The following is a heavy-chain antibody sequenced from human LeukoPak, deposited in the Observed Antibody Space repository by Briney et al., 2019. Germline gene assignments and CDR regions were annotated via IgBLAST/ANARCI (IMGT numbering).Heavy chain of an antibody. CDR1: GGSISSSSYY. J-gene: IGHJ5*02. D-gene: IGHD6-19*01. CDR2: IYYSGST. Sequence: SETLSLTCTVSGGSISSSSYYWGWIRQPPGKGLEWIGSIYYSGSTYYNPSLKSRVTISVDTSKNQFSLKLSSVTAADTAVYYCARLIAVAGTGIRWFDPWGQGTLVTVSS. CDR3: ARLIAVAGTGIRWFDP. V-gene: IGHV4-39*07.